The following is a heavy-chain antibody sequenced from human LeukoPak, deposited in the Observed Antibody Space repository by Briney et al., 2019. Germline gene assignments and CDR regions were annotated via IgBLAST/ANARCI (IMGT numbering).Heavy chain of an antibody. D-gene: IGHD1-1*01. J-gene: IGHJ4*02. CDR2: IYYSGST. CDR1: GGSISSYY. V-gene: IGHV4-59*01. CDR3: ARERTNYFDY. Sequence: SQTLSLTCTVSGGSISSYYWSWIRQPPGKGLEWIGYIYYSGSTNYNPSLKSRVTILVDTSKNQFSLKLSSVTAADTAVYYCARERTNYFDYWGQGTLVTVSS.